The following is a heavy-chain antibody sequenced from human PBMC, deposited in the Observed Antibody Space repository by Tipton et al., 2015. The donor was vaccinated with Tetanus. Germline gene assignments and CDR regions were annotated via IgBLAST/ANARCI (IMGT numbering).Heavy chain of an antibody. D-gene: IGHD4-17*01. CDR1: GDSISSRNSY. V-gene: IGHV4-39*01. Sequence: TLSLTCTVSGDSISSRNSYWGWIRQPPGKGLEWVGSIYYSGSTYNNPSLKSQVTISKDTYKNQFSLKLNSVTAADAAVYFCIGYDYGDYYFDYWGQGTLVTVSS. CDR3: IGYDYGDYYFDY. J-gene: IGHJ4*02. CDR2: IYYSGST.